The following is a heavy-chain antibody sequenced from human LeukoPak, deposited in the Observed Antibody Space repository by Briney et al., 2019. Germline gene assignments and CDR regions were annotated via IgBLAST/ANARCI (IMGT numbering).Heavy chain of an antibody. D-gene: IGHD1-1*01. CDR3: ARPNDERRTTVTDAFHI. CDR1: GFTSSNYA. Sequence: PGGSLRLSCAASGFTSSNYAMSWVRQAPGKGLEWVSGIGVSGGRTYYADSVKGRFTISRNDSKNTLYLQKSSLRDEDTAVYYCARPNDERRTTVTDAFHIWGQGTMVTVSS. J-gene: IGHJ3*02. V-gene: IGHV3-23*01. CDR2: IGVSGGRT.